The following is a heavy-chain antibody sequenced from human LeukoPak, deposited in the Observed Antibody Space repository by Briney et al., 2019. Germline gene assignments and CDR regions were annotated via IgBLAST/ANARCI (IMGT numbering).Heavy chain of an antibody. D-gene: IGHD3-9*01. Sequence: ASVKVSCKASGYTFTGYYMHWVRQAPGQGLEWMGRINPNSGGTNYAQKFQGRVTMTRDTSISTAYMELSRPRSDDTAVYYCARDQSRYDILTGYPTYYYYYYGMDVWGQGTTVTVSS. CDR3: ARDQSRYDILTGYPTYYYYYYGMDV. CDR2: INPNSGGT. V-gene: IGHV1-2*06. CDR1: GYTFTGYY. J-gene: IGHJ6*02.